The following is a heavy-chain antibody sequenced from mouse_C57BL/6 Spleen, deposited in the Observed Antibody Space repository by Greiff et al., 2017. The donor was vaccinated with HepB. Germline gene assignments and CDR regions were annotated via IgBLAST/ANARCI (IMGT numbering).Heavy chain of an antibody. V-gene: IGHV5-17*01. CDR2: ISSGSSTI. J-gene: IGHJ4*01. CDR3: ARRDYYGSYAMDY. CDR1: GFTFSDYG. Sequence: EVQRVESGGGLVKPGGSLKLSCAASGFTFSDYGMHWVRQAPEKGLEWVAYISSGSSTIYYADTVKGRFTISRDNAKNTLFLQMTSLRSEDTAMYYCARRDYYGSYAMDYWGQGTSVTVSS. D-gene: IGHD1-1*01.